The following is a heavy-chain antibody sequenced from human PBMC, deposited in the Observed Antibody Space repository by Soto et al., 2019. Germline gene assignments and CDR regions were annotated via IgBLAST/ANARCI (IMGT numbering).Heavy chain of an antibody. CDR3: AREGTVTTRDYYHYGMDV. J-gene: IGHJ6*02. CDR1: GGSISSGDYY. Sequence: SETLSLTCTVSGGSISSGDYYWSWIRQPPGKGLEWIGYIYYSGSTYYNPSLKSRVTISVDTSKNQFSLKLSSVTAADTAVYYCAREGTVTTRDYYHYGMDVWGQGTTVTVSS. D-gene: IGHD4-17*01. V-gene: IGHV4-30-4*01. CDR2: IYYSGST.